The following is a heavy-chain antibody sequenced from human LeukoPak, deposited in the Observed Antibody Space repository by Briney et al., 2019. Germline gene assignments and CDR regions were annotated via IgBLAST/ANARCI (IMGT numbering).Heavy chain of an antibody. V-gene: IGHV1-69*04. Sequence: SEKVSCKASGGTFSSYAISWVRQAPGQGLEWMGRIIPILGIANYAQKFQGRVTITADKSTSTAYMELSSLRSEDTAVYYCARVATRFSAYGMDVWGQGTTVTVSS. CDR3: ARVATRFSAYGMDV. CDR1: GGTFSSYA. D-gene: IGHD5-12*01. J-gene: IGHJ6*02. CDR2: IIPILGIA.